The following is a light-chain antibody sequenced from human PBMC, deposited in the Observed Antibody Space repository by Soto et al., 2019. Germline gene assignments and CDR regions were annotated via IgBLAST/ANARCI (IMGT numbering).Light chain of an antibody. CDR1: QDIKNY. V-gene: IGKV1-33*01. Sequence: DIQMTQSPSSLSASVGDRVTITCRASQDIKNYLNWYQQKSGRAPKFLMQDASNLETGVPSRFSGSGSGKYFSFTITSLQPEDVATYYCQQCRDVPLTFGGGTKVDIK. CDR2: DAS. J-gene: IGKJ4*01. CDR3: QQCRDVPLT.